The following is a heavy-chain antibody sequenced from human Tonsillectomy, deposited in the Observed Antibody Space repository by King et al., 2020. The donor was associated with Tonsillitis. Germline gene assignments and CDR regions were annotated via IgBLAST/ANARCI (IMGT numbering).Heavy chain of an antibody. Sequence: VQLVESGGGVVRPGGSLRLSCAASGFTFDDYGMSWVRQAPGKGLEWVSGINWNGGRTGYADSVRGRFTISRDNAKNSLYLEMNSLRAEDTALYHCVRAPQWVGYYYMDVWGKGTTVTVSS. V-gene: IGHV3-20*01. J-gene: IGHJ6*03. CDR1: GFTFDDYG. D-gene: IGHD1-26*01. CDR3: VRAPQWVGYYYMDV. CDR2: INWNGGRT.